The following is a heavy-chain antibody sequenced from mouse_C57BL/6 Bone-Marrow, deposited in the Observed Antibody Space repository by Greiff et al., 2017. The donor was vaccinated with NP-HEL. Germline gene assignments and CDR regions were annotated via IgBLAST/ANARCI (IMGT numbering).Heavy chain of an antibody. CDR2: IYPGSGNT. CDR1: SYTFTDYY. D-gene: IGHD2-3*01. CDR3: ARYDGISYYAMDY. V-gene: IGHV1-76*01. J-gene: IGHJ4*01. Sequence: QVQLQQSGAELVRPGASVKLSCKASSYTFTDYYINWVKQRPGQGLEWIARIYPGSGNTYYNEKFKGKATLTAEKSSSTAYMQLSSLTSEDSAVYFCARYDGISYYAMDYWGQGTSVTVSS.